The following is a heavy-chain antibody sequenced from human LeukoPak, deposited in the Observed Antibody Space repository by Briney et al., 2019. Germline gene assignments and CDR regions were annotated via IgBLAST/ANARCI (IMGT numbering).Heavy chain of an antibody. J-gene: IGHJ4*02. D-gene: IGHD1-26*01. Sequence: SETLSLTCIVSGDITHYWGWIRQPPGKGLECIGSIYFSGSAYYNPSLRSRVTISLDTSKKQLSLKLNSVTAADTAIYYRARHNGGGVGSYVAPGPPDYFDYWGQGTLVTVSS. V-gene: IGHV4-39*01. CDR3: ARHNGGGVGSYVAPGPPDYFDY. CDR1: GDITHY. CDR2: IYFSGSA.